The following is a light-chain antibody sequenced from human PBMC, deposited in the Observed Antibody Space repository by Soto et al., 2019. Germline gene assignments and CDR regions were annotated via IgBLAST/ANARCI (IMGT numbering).Light chain of an antibody. CDR2: EGT. CDR1: TSDVGGYNL. CDR3: CSYASSSYYV. J-gene: IGLJ1*01. V-gene: IGLV2-23*01. Sequence: LTQPASVSGSPGQSITISCSGTTSDVGGYNLVSWYQQHTAKAPKLLIYEGTQRPSGVSSRFSGSKSGNTASLTISGLQAEDEADYYCCSYASSSYYVFGTGTKV.